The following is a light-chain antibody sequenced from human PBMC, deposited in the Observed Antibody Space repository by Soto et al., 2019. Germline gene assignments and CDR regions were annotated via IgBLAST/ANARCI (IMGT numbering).Light chain of an antibody. CDR1: QDISNY. J-gene: IGKJ5*01. V-gene: IGKV1-33*01. Sequence: DIQMTQSPSSLSASVGDRVTITCQASQDISNYLNWYQQKPGKAPKLLIYDASNLETGVPSRFSGSGSGTDFSLIIRSLQPEDVATYYCQQYDTLPTFGQGTRREIK. CDR3: QQYDTLPT. CDR2: DAS.